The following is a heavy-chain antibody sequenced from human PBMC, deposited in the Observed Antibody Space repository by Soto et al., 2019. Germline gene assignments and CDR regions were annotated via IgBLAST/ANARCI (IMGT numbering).Heavy chain of an antibody. D-gene: IGHD3-3*01. J-gene: IGHJ6*02. CDR2: IYYSGST. CDR1: GGSISSSSYY. CDR3: ARRSEWLLPNYYYYYGMDV. V-gene: IGHV4-39*01. Sequence: QLQLQESGPGLVKPSETLSLTCTVSGGSISSSSYYWGWIRQPPGKGLEWIGSIYYSGSTYYNPSLKSRVTISVDTSKNQFSLKLSSVTAADTAVYYCARRSEWLLPNYYYYYGMDVWGQGTTVTVSS.